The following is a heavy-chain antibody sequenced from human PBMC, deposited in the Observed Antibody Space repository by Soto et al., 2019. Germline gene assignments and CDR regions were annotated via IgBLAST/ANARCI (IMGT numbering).Heavy chain of an antibody. CDR3: AKGRASDCPGCTQDY. CDR2: ISYHGNNQ. J-gene: IGHJ4*02. D-gene: IGHD2-21*02. V-gene: IGHV3-30*18. Sequence: PGGSLRLSCAASGFTFKNNGMHWVRQAPGKGLEWVAIISYHGNNQFYADSVKGRFTISRDNSNNTLYLEMNSLRAEDTAVYYCAKGRASDCPGCTQDYWGQGTLVTVSS. CDR1: GFTFKNNG.